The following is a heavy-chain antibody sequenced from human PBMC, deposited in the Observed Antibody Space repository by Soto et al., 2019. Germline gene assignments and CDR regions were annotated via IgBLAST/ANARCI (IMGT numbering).Heavy chain of an antibody. V-gene: IGHV1-46*01. Sequence: ASVKVSCKAPADTFTSYYIHWVRQAPGHGLEWMGIINPNGGSTKFAQTFQGRITMTTDTSTSTVYMELRSLRSEDTAVYYCARDNGQRDYYDSSLDAFDIWGQGTMVTVSS. J-gene: IGHJ3*02. D-gene: IGHD3-22*01. CDR3: ARDNGQRDYYDSSLDAFDI. CDR2: INPNGGST. CDR1: ADTFTSYY.